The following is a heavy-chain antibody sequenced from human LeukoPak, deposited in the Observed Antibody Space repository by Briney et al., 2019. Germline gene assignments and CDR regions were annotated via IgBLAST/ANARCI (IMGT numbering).Heavy chain of an antibody. CDR2: ISRSGSTI. D-gene: IGHD2-2*01. CDR1: GFTFSSYE. Sequence: GGSLGLSCAASGFTFSSYEMNWVRQAPGKGLEWVSYISRSGSTIYYADSVKGRFTISRDNAKNSLYLQMSSLRAEDTAVYYCGSGYDIDYWGQGILVTVSP. J-gene: IGHJ4*02. V-gene: IGHV3-48*03. CDR3: GSGYDIDY.